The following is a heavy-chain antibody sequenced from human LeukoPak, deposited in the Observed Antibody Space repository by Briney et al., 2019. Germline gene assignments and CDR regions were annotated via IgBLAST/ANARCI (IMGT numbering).Heavy chain of an antibody. D-gene: IGHD6-19*01. CDR1: GFTFSSYA. CDR3: AKTGSSGWSYFDY. V-gene: IGHV3-23*01. J-gene: IGHJ4*02. Sequence: PGGSLRLSCAASGFTFSSYAMSWVRQAPGKGLEWVSGISGSGGGTYYADSVKGRFTISRDKSKNTLHLQMNSLRAEDTAIYYCAKTGSSGWSYFDYWGQGTLVTVSS. CDR2: ISGSGGGT.